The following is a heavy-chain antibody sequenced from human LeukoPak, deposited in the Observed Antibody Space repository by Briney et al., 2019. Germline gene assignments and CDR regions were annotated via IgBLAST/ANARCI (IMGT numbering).Heavy chain of an antibody. CDR2: ISSSSSYI. Sequence: GGSLRLSCAASGFTFSSYIMNWVRQAPGKGLEWVSSISSSSSYIYYADSVKGRFTISRDNVKNSLYLQMNSLRAEDTAVYYCARAPDYDFWSGLGYWGQGTLVTVSS. CDR3: ARAPDYDFWSGLGY. V-gene: IGHV3-21*01. J-gene: IGHJ4*02. CDR1: GFTFSSYI. D-gene: IGHD3-3*01.